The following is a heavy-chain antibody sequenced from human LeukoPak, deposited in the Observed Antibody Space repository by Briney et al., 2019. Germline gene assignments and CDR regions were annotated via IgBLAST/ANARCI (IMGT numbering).Heavy chain of an antibody. CDR3: VRQRGSSGTINHFDP. Sequence: KGGESLQISCETSGYNFTTYWIGWVRPVPGTGLEWVGAIYPDDSDIRYSPSFQGQVVISADRSIRTAYLQWNSLKTSDTAMYYCVRQRGSSGTINHFDPWGQGTLVTVSS. J-gene: IGHJ5*02. CDR2: IYPDDSDI. V-gene: IGHV5-51*01. CDR1: GYNFTTYW. D-gene: IGHD3-10*01.